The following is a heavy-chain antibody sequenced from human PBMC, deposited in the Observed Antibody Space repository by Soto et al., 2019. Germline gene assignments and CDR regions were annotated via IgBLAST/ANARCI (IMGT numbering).Heavy chain of an antibody. D-gene: IGHD1-26*01. CDR3: GREGGSLNWFDP. CDR2: ISSSSSTI. CDR1: GFTFSSYS. Sequence: EVQLVESGGGLVQPGGSLRLSCAASGFTFSSYSMNWVRQAPGKGLEWVSYISSSSSTIYYADSVKGRFTISRDNAKNSLYLKMNSLRDEDTAVYYCGREGGSLNWFDPWGQGALVTVSS. V-gene: IGHV3-48*02. J-gene: IGHJ5*02.